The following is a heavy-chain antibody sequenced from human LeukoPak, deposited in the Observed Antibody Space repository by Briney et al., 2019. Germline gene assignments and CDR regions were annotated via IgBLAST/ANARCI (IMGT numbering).Heavy chain of an antibody. J-gene: IGHJ5*01. V-gene: IGHV3-30*03. D-gene: IGHD3-10*01. CDR1: GFSFSNFG. Sequence: GGSLRLSCAASGFSFSNFGMHWVRQAPGKGLEWVAVISYDGRNKYFADSVKGRLTISRDNSKNTVYLEMNSLRDEDTAVYYCARGQSGWFDPWGQGTLVTVSS. CDR3: ARGQSGWFDP. CDR2: ISYDGRNK.